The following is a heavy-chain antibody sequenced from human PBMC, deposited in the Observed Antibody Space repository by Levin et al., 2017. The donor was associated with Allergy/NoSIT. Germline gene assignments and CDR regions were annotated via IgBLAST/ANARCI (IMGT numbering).Heavy chain of an antibody. Sequence: GGSLRLSCAASGIIFSDYYMSWVRQAPGKGLEWVANINEDGSEIYYLDSVKGRFTISRDNAKNSLYLQMSSLRAEDAAVYYCAKFLRSGSYYQHWGQGTLVSVSS. V-gene: IGHV3-7*02. CDR3: AKFLRSGSYYQH. CDR1: GIIFSDYY. D-gene: IGHD3-10*01. J-gene: IGHJ1*01. CDR2: INEDGSEI.